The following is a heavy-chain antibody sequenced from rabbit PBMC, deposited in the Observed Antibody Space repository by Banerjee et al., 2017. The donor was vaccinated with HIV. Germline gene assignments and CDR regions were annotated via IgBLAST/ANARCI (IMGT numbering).Heavy chain of an antibody. CDR1: GFSFSSGYD. CDR2: IYAGSSGST. V-gene: IGHV1S45*01. D-gene: IGHD6-1*01. Sequence: QEQLEESGGDLVKPEGSLTLTCAASGFSFSSGYDMCWVRQAPGKGLEWIACIYAGSSGSTYYASWAKGRFTISKTSSTTVTLQMTSLTAADTAAYFCARDYAGGDSYGYAWGLWGPGTLVTVS. CDR3: ARDYAGGDSYGYAWGL. J-gene: IGHJ4*01.